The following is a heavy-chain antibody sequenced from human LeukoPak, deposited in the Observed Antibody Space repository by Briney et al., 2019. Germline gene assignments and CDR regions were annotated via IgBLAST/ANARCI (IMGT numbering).Heavy chain of an antibody. CDR3: AAPTSRWNPYYFYYVMDV. D-gene: IGHD6-13*01. V-gene: IGHV4-59*01. CDR1: GGSITSYY. J-gene: IGHJ6*02. Sequence: SETLSLTCTVSGGSITSYYWSWIRQPPGKGLEWIGYIYHSGNTNYNPSLKSRVTISVDMSKNQFSLKLSSVTAADTAVYYCAAPTSRWNPYYFYYVMDVWGQGTTNTVS. CDR2: IYHSGNT.